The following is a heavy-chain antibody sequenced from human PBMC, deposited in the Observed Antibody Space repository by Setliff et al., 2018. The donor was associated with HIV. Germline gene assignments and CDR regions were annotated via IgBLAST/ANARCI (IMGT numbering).Heavy chain of an antibody. CDR1: GGSVSSSDYY. CDR2: IYYSGST. CDR3: ARAPGAYYYDSSGYPIGIRFDY. D-gene: IGHD3-22*01. V-gene: IGHV4-39*07. Sequence: PSETLSLTCTVSGGSVSSSDYYWGWIRQPPGKGLEWIGSIYYSGSTYFTPSLKSRVTMSVDTSKRQFSLKLDSVTAADTAVYYCARAPGAYYYDSSGYPIGIRFDYWGQGTLVTV. J-gene: IGHJ4*02.